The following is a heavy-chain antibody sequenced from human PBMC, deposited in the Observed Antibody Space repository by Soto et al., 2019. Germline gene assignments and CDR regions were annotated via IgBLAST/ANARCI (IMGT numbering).Heavy chain of an antibody. D-gene: IGHD3-16*01. V-gene: IGHV3-11*06. J-gene: IGHJ4*01. Sequence: VQLVESGGGLVKPGGSLRLSCAASGLSFSDYSMTWIRQAPGKGPEWVARISRGGGDTEYADTVKGRFTISRDNAKNSLYNQIASMRAEDTAVYYCTRGGRSTSYDWEFWGHGTLVTVSS. CDR3: TRGGRSTSYDWEF. CDR1: GLSFSDYS. CDR2: ISRGGGDT.